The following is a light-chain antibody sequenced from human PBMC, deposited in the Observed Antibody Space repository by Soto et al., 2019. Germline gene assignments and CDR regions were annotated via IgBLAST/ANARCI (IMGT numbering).Light chain of an antibody. CDR1: SSDVGDYDY. J-gene: IGLJ1*01. V-gene: IGLV2-8*01. Sequence: QSALTQPPSASGSPGQSVTISCTGTSSDVGDYDYVSWYQQHPGKAPKLMIYEVTKRPSGVPDRFSGSKSGNTASLTVSGLQAEYEADYYCSSYAGRNPLVFGTGTKLTVL. CDR3: SSYAGRNPLV. CDR2: EVT.